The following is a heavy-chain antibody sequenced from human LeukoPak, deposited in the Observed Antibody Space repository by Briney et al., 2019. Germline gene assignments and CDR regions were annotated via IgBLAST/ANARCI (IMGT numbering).Heavy chain of an antibody. CDR2: INSDGSSA. CDR3: ASHGGLFSCGGDCYSIDAFRV. Sequence: PGGSLRLSCTASAFTFRNYWMHWVRQAPGKGLVWISRINSDGSSANYADSVKGRFAISRDNAKNTLYLQMNSLRAEDTALYYCASHGGLFSCGGDCYSIDAFRVWGQGTMVTVSS. D-gene: IGHD2-21*02. V-gene: IGHV3-74*01. J-gene: IGHJ3*01. CDR1: AFTFRNYW.